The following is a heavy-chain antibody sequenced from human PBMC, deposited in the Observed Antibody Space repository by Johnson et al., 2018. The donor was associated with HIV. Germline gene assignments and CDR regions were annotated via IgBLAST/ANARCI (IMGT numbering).Heavy chain of an antibody. V-gene: IGHV3-11*01. CDR3: ARGVLLWFRELSSLNDAFDI. CDR2: ISSSVSTI. Sequence: QVQLVESGGGVVQPGGSLRLSCAASGFTFSDSYMSWIRQAPGKGLEWVSYISSSVSTIYYADSVKGRFTVSRDNARNSLYLQMNSLRAEDTALYYCARGVLLWFRELSSLNDAFDIWGQGTMVTVSS. CDR1: GFTFSDSY. J-gene: IGHJ3*02. D-gene: IGHD3-10*01.